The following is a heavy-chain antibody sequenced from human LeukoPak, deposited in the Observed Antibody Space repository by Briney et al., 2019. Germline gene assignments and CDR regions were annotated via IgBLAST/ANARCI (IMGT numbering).Heavy chain of an antibody. J-gene: IGHJ4*02. D-gene: IGHD6-13*01. CDR2: IIPIFGTA. CDR1: GGTFSSYA. Sequence: EASVKVSCKASGGTFSSYAISWVRQAPGQGLEWMGGIIPIFGTANYAQKFQGRVTMTRNTSISTAYMELSSLRSEDTAVYYCAKSGQQLVDYWGQGTLVTVSS. V-gene: IGHV1-69*05. CDR3: AKSGQQLVDY.